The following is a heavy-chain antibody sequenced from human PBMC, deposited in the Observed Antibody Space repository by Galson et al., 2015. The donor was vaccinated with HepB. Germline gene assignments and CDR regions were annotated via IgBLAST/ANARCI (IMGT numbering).Heavy chain of an antibody. CDR1: GGSISTYY. Sequence: ETLSLTCIVSGGSISTYYWSWIRQPPGKGLEWIGFVNYNGNTRYNSSLESRVAISVDRSKNQFSLRLSSVTTADTAVYYCAREGHDSNASFDYWGQGILVTVSS. J-gene: IGHJ4*02. V-gene: IGHV4-59*01. CDR2: VNYNGNT. CDR3: AREGHDSNASFDY. D-gene: IGHD3-16*01.